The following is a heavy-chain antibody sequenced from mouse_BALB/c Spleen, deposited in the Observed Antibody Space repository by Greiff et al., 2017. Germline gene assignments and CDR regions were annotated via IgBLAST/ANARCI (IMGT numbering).Heavy chain of an antibody. J-gene: IGHJ2*01. CDR1: GYSITSDYA. Sequence: VQLKESGPGLVKPSQSLSLTCTVTGYSITSDYAWNWIRQFPGNKLEWMSYISYSGSTCYNPSLKSRISITRDTSKNQFFLQLNSVATEDTATYYCARDYDYDAGVFYFDYWGQGTTLTVSS. D-gene: IGHD2-4*01. CDR2: ISYSGST. CDR3: ARDYDYDAGVFYFDY. V-gene: IGHV3-2*02.